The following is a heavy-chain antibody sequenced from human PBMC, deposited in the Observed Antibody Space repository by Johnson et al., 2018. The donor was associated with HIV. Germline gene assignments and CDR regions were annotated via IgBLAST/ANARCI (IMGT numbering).Heavy chain of an antibody. J-gene: IGHJ3*02. CDR3: TRAIGNGDAVDI. D-gene: IGHD1-1*01. V-gene: IGHV3-30*19. CDR2: MWYDGSQK. Sequence: QVQLVESGGGVVQPGRSLTLSCAASGFTLSNYGMHWVRQAPGKGLEWVAMMWYDGSQKGYAESVKGRFTISRDNSKNMVYLQMSSLRAEDTARYYCTRAIGNGDAVDIWGQGTMVTVSS. CDR1: GFTLSNYG.